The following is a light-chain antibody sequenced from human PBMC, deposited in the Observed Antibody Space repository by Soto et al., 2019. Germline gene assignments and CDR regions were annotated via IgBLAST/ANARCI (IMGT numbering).Light chain of an antibody. CDR3: QQYGSSHRYT. CDR1: QSVSSSY. J-gene: IGKJ2*01. CDR2: GAS. Sequence: EIVLTQSPGTLSLSPGERATLSCRASQSVSSSYLAWYQQKPGQAPRLLIYGASSRATGIPDRFSSSGSGTDFTLTISRLEPEDFAVYYCQQYGSSHRYTFGQGTKLEIK. V-gene: IGKV3-20*01.